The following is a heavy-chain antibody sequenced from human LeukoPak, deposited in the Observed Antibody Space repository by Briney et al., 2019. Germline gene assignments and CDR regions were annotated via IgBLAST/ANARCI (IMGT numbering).Heavy chain of an antibody. J-gene: IGHJ4*02. CDR1: GGSLSSHY. CDR2: IFSGGST. V-gene: IGHV4-4*09. D-gene: IGHD6-19*01. CDR3: ARGRVPLRVEFRD. Sequence: SETQSLTCNVSGGSLSSHYCSWIGQAPGRGLEWSGFIFSGGSTNYNPSLKSRVSISMDTSQNQFSLKLTSGTAAVTAVYYCARGRVPLRVEFRDWGQGALVTVSS.